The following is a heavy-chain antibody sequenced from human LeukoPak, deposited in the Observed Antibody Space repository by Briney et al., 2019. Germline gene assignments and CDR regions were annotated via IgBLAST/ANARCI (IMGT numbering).Heavy chain of an antibody. Sequence: GGSLRLSCAASGFTFSTYWMSWVRQAPGKGPEWVSSIRQDGNEMYYVDSVKGRFTISRDNAKTSLYLQMNSLRAEDTAVYYCTRVTHYALDIWGQGTMVTVSS. V-gene: IGHV3-7*05. CDR1: GFTFSTYW. CDR3: TRVTHYALDI. J-gene: IGHJ3*02. CDR2: IRQDGNEM.